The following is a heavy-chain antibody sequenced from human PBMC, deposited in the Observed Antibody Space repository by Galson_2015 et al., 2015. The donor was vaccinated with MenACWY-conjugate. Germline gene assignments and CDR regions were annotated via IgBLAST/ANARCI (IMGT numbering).Heavy chain of an antibody. V-gene: IGHV3-15*01. D-gene: IGHD1-26*01. CDR3: TTGSHFYYYYAMDG. J-gene: IGHJ6*02. CDR1: GFTFSNAW. CDR2: IKSKTDGGTT. Sequence: SLRLSCAASGFTFSNAWMSWVRQAPGEGLEWVGRIKSKTDGGTTDYAAPVKGRFIISRDDSKNTLYLQMNSLKTEDTAVYYCTTGSHFYYYYAMDGWGQGTTVTVSS.